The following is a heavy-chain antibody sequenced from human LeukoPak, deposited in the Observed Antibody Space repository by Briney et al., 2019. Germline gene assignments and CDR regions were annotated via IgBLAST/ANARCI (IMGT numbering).Heavy chain of an antibody. J-gene: IGHJ4*02. CDR3: ARDKGWNYAEGIFSDY. CDR2: ISSSSSYI. V-gene: IGHV3-21*01. Sequence: AGSLRLSCAASSFTFSSYSMNWVRQAPGKGLEWVSSISSSSSYIYYADSVKGRFTISRDNAKNSLYLQMNSLRAEDTAVYYCARDKGWNYAEGIFSDYWGQGTLVTVSS. CDR1: SFTFSSYS. D-gene: IGHD1-7*01.